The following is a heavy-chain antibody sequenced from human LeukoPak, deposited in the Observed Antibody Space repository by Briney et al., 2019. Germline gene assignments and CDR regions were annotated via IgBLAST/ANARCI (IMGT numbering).Heavy chain of an antibody. D-gene: IGHD2-15*01. CDR1: GGTFSSYA. CDR2: IIPIFGTA. Sequence: SVKVSCKASGGTFSSYAISRVRQAPGQGLEWMGGIIPIFGTANYAQKFQGRVTITADESTSTAYMELSSLRSEDTAVYYCARDGDCSGGSCYSFDYWGQGTLVTVSS. V-gene: IGHV1-69*13. J-gene: IGHJ4*02. CDR3: ARDGDCSGGSCYSFDY.